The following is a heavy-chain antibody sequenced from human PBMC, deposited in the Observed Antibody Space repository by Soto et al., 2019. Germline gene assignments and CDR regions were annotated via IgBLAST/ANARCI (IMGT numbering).Heavy chain of an antibody. J-gene: IGHJ6*02. CDR3: SRGAYPPGANYCYGRDV. D-gene: IGHD3-16*01. Sequence: QVQLVQSGAEVKMPGASVKLSCKAFGYTFISNAMHWVRQAPGQRLEWMGWINTVNGNTKYSQTFQGRLTINRDTSASTVYMELSGLRSDDTAVYYFSRGAYPPGANYCYGRDVWGLGTTVSVS. CDR1: GYTFISNA. CDR2: INTVNGNT. V-gene: IGHV1-3*04.